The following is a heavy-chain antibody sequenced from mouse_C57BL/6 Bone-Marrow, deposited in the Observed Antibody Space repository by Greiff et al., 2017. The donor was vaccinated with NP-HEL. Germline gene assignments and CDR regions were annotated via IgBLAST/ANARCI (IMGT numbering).Heavy chain of an antibody. D-gene: IGHD1-1*02. CDR3: AILYGPHYAMDY. CDR1: GYTFTSYW. V-gene: IGHV1-74*01. CDR2: IHPSDSDT. J-gene: IGHJ4*01. Sequence: QVQLQQPGAELVKPGASVKVSCKASGYTFTSYWMHWVKQRPGQGLEWIGRIHPSDSDTNYNQKFKGKATLTVDKSSSTAYMQLSSLTSADSAVYYCAILYGPHYAMDYWGQGTSVTVSS.